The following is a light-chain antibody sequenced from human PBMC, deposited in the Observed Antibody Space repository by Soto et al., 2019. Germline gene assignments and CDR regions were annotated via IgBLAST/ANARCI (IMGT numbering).Light chain of an antibody. J-gene: IGKJ2*01. CDR2: DAS. CDR1: QSISSW. CDR3: QQYNSYSFT. Sequence: DIQMTQSPSTLSASVGDRVTITCRASQSISSWLAWYQQKPGKAPKLLIYDASSLESGVPSRFSGSGSGTEFTLTISSLQPDDVVTYYCQQYNSYSFTFGQGTKLEIK. V-gene: IGKV1-5*01.